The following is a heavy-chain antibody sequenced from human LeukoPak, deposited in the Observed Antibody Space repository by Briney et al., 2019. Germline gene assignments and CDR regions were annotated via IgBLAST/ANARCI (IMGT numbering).Heavy chain of an antibody. D-gene: IGHD2-21*02. CDR3: ARDGAYCGGDCYSYWFDP. J-gene: IGHJ5*02. CDR1: GGSISSSHYY. Sequence: SETLSLACTVSGGSISSSHYYWGWIRQPPGQGLEWIGSIYYGGSTYYNPSLKSRVTISVDTSKNQFSLKLSSVTAADTAVYYCARDGAYCGGDCYSYWFDPWGQGTLVTVSS. V-gene: IGHV4-39*07. CDR2: IYYGGST.